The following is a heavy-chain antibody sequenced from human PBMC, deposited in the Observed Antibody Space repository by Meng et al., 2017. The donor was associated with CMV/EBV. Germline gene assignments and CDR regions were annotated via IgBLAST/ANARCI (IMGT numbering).Heavy chain of an antibody. D-gene: IGHD3-16*01. V-gene: IGHV4-38-2*02. J-gene: IGHJ4*02. CDR3: ARQGGGDWGDY. CDR1: GYSISSGYY. CDR2: IYYSGST. Sequence: LRLSCTVSGYSISSGYYWGWIRQPPGKGLEWIGSIYYSGSTYYNPSLKSRVTISVDTSKNQFSLKLSSVTDADTAVYYCARQGGGDWGDYWGQGTLVTVSS.